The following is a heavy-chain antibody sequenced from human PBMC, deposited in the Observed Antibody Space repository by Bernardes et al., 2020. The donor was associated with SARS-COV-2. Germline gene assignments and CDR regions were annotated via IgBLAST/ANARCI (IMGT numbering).Heavy chain of an antibody. V-gene: IGHV4-59*01. Sequence: SETLSLTCSVSGGSISGYYWSWIRQSAGEGLEWIGYIYYRGSTYYNPSLRGRVTMSIDTSKNQFSLKLSSVTAADTAIYYCARDVEGYSGYYNSFDPWGQGTPVTVSS. J-gene: IGHJ5*02. CDR1: GGSISGYY. CDR3: ARDVEGYSGYYNSFDP. D-gene: IGHD5-12*01. CDR2: IYYRGST.